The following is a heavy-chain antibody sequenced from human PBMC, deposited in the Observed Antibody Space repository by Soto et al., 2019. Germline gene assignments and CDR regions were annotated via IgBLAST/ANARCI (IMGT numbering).Heavy chain of an antibody. CDR2: MNPNSGHT. CDR3: ARGISSNYSRNNNMFDP. J-gene: IGHJ5*02. Sequence: GASVKVSCKASGYIFTSYDIIWVRQATGQGLEYMGWMNPNSGHTAYAQKFQGRVSMTRNNSMSTVYMELSSLRSEDTAVYYCARGISSNYSRNNNMFDPWGQGTLVTVSS. D-gene: IGHD2-21*01. V-gene: IGHV1-8*01. CDR1: GYIFTSYD.